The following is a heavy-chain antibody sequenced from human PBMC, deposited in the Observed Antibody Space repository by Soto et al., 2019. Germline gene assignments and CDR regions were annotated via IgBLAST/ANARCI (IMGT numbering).Heavy chain of an antibody. CDR2: IYSGGST. J-gene: IGHJ3*02. CDR1: GFTVSSNY. Sequence: VPLVESGGGLIQPGGSLRLSCAASGFTVSSNYMSWVRQAPGKGLEWVSVIYSGGSTYYADSVKGRFTISRDNSKNTLYLQMNSLRAEDTAVYYCARGIRSYSSRGRAFDIWGQGTMVTVSS. V-gene: IGHV3-53*01. CDR3: ARGIRSYSSRGRAFDI. D-gene: IGHD6-13*01.